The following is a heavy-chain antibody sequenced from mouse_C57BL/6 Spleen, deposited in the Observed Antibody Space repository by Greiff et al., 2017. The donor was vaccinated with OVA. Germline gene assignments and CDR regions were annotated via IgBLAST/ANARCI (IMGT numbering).Heavy chain of an antibody. Sequence: EVQLQESGTVLARPGVSVKMSCKTSGYTFTSYWMHWVKQRPGQGLEWIGAIYPGNSDTSYNQKFKGKAKLTAVTSASTAYMELSSLTNEDSAVYYCTTYYDYGRDYFDYWGQGTTLTVSS. V-gene: IGHV1-5*01. CDR3: TTYYDYGRDYFDY. CDR2: IYPGNSDT. CDR1: GYTFTSYW. D-gene: IGHD2-4*01. J-gene: IGHJ2*01.